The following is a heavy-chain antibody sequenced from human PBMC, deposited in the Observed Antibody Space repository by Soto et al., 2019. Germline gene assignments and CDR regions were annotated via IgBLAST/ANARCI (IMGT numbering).Heavy chain of an antibody. Sequence: QVQLVQSGAEVKKPGASVKVSCKAPGYTFSSYYMNWVRQAPGQGLEWMGIINPSGGSTSYAQKFQGRVTMTRDTSTSTVYMELSSLRSEDTAVYYCARDDIVVVPAAHYYYYGMDVWGQGTTVTVSS. CDR2: INPSGGST. J-gene: IGHJ6*02. CDR1: GYTFSSYY. CDR3: ARDDIVVVPAAHYYYYGMDV. D-gene: IGHD2-2*01. V-gene: IGHV1-46*01.